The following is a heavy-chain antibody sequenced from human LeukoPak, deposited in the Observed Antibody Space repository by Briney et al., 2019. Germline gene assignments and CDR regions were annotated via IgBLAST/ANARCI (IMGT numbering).Heavy chain of an antibody. CDR2: ITWNSGSI. CDR3: AKTRASSTWYSGLGY. J-gene: IGHJ4*02. D-gene: IGHD6-13*01. V-gene: IGHV3-9*01. CDR1: ASTFDDYA. Sequence: PGGTLRLSCVASASTFDDYAMHWVRQAPGKGLEWVSGITWNSGSIGYAASVKGRFTVSRDNAKNSLYLQMDSLRAEDTALYYCAKTRASSTWYSGLGYWGQGTLVTVSS.